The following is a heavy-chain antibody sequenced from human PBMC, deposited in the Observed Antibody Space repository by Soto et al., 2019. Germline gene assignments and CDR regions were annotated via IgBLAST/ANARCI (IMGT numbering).Heavy chain of an antibody. V-gene: IGHV4-34*01. J-gene: IGHJ6*02. D-gene: IGHD3-10*01. CDR2: INHSGST. CDR1: GGSFSGYY. Sequence: LSLTCAVYGGSFSGYYWSWIRQPPGKGLEWIGEINHSGSTNYNPSLKSRVTISVDTSKNQFSLKLSSATAADTAVYYCARGGITMVRGVIIRYYYYGMDVRGQGTTVTVSS. CDR3: ARGGITMVRGVIIRYYYYGMDV.